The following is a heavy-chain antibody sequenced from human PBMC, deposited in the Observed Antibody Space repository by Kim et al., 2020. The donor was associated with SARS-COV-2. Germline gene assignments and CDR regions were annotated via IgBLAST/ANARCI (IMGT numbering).Heavy chain of an antibody. D-gene: IGHD3-22*01. J-gene: IGHJ6*02. CDR1: GGSISSGSYY. CDR2: IYTSGST. CDR3: ARDLASPDPSQWLLPHYYYGMDV. V-gene: IGHV4-61*02. Sequence: SETLSLTCTVSGGSISSGSYYWSWIRQPAGKGLEWIGRIYTSGSTNYNPSLKSRVTISVDTSKNQFSLKLSSVTAADTAVYYCARDLASPDPSQWLLPHYYYGMDVWGQGTTVTVSS.